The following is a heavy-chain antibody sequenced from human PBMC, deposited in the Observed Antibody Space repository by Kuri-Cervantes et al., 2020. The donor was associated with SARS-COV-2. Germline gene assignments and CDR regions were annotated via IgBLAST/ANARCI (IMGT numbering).Heavy chain of an antibody. CDR1: GFTFSSYA. CDR3: AREGPGYCGSGRVKTRAFDI. D-gene: IGHD3-10*01. V-gene: IGHV3-30*04. CDR2: ISYDGSNK. Sequence: GESLKISCAASGFTFSSYAMHWVRQAPGKGLEWVAVISYDGSNKYYADSVKGRFTISRDNSKNTLYLQMNSLRAEDTAVYYCAREGPGYCGSGRVKTRAFDIWGQGTMVTVSS. J-gene: IGHJ3*02.